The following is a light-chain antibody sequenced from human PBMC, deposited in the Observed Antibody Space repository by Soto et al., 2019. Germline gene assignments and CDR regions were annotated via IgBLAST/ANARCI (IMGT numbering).Light chain of an antibody. V-gene: IGLV4-60*03. Sequence: QPVLTQSSSASASLGSSVKLTCSLSSGHSGYIIAWHQQQPGKAPRYLMKVERSGTYNKGSGVPDRFSGSSSGADRYLTISNLQSEDESNYYCATWDSNTRVFGGGTKLTV. J-gene: IGLJ3*02. CDR3: ATWDSNTRV. CDR2: VERSGTY. CDR1: SGHSGYI.